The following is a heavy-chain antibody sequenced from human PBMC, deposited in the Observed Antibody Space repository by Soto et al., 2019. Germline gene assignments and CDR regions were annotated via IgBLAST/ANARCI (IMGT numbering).Heavy chain of an antibody. CDR2: ISYDGSNN. CDR3: ATDFSGWYGSSEYGF. CDR1: GFTFSSSG. J-gene: IGHJ4*02. Sequence: PGGSLRLSCAASGFTFSSSGIHWVRQAPGKGLERVAVISYDGSNNYYVDSVKGRFTISRDNSKNTLYLQMNSLRAEDTAVYYCATDFSGWYGSSEYGFWGQGTLVTVSS. D-gene: IGHD6-19*01. V-gene: IGHV3-30*03.